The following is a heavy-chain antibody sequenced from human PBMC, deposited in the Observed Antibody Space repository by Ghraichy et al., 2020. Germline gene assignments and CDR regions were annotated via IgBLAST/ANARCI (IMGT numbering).Heavy chain of an antibody. CDR2: ISYDGSNK. Sequence: GGSLRLSCAASGFTFSSYAMHWVRQAPGKGLEWVAVISYDGSNKYYVDSVKGRFTISRDNSKNTLYLQMNSLRAEDTAVYYCASVRPSEGAFDIWGQGTMVTVSS. V-gene: IGHV3-30*04. J-gene: IGHJ3*02. D-gene: IGHD1-26*01. CDR3: ASVRPSEGAFDI. CDR1: GFTFSSYA.